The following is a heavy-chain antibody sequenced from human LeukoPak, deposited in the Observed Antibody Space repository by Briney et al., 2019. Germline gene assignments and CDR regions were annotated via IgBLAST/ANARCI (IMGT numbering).Heavy chain of an antibody. CDR2: INHSGST. D-gene: IGHD5-24*01. CDR3: ASSRDGYRFDY. CDR1: GGSFSGYY. Sequence: PSETLSLTCAVYGGSFSGYYWSWIRQPPGKGLEWIGEINHSGSTNYNPSLKSRVTISVDTSKNQFSLKLSSVTAADTAVYYCASSRDGYRFDYWGQGTLVTVSS. J-gene: IGHJ4*02. V-gene: IGHV4-34*01.